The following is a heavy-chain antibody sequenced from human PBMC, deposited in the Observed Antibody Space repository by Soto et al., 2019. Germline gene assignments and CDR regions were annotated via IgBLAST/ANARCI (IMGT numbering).Heavy chain of an antibody. J-gene: IGHJ4*02. CDR2: TSYDGSNK. Sequence: QVQLVDSGGDVVQPGGSLRLSCTGSGFAFGNYGMHWVRQAPGKGLEWVASTSYDGSNKYYADSLKGRFTISRDNSKKMVYLQMTSLGPEDTAVYYCAKGGGSARDFDYWGQGALVTVSS. CDR3: AKGGGSARDFDY. CDR1: GFAFGNYG. D-gene: IGHD1-26*01. V-gene: IGHV3-30*18.